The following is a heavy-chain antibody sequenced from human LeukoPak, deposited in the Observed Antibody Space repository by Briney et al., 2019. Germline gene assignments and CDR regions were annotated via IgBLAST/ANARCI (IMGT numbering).Heavy chain of an antibody. V-gene: IGHV3-48*04. CDR3: ARGGTVTTGNDAFDI. CDR1: GFTFSGYSGYT. CDR2: ISSSGSTI. Sequence: GGSLRLSCAASGFTFSGYSGYTMNWVRQAPGKGLEWVSYISSSGSTIYYADSVKGRFTISRDNAKNSLYLQMNSLRAEDTAVYYCARGGTVTTGNDAFDIWGQGTMVTVSS. J-gene: IGHJ3*02. D-gene: IGHD4-17*01.